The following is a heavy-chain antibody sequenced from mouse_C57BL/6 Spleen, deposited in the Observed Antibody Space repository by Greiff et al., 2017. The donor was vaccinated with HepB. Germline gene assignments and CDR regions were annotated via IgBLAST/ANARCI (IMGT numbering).Heavy chain of an antibody. CDR2: IYPRDGST. CDR3: ARSGDYDWFAY. V-gene: IGHV1-85*01. Sequence: VMLVESGPELVKPGASVKLSCKASGYTFTSYDINWVKQRPGQGLEWIGWIYPRDGSTKYNEKFKGKATLTVDTSSSTAYMELHSLTSEDSAVYFCARSGDYDWFAYWGQGTLVTVSA. D-gene: IGHD2-4*01. J-gene: IGHJ3*01. CDR1: GYTFTSYD.